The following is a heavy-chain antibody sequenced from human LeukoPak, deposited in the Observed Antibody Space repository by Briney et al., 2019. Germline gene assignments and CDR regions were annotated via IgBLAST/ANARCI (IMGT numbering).Heavy chain of an antibody. CDR2: INHSGST. J-gene: IGHJ4*02. V-gene: IGHV4-34*01. CDR3: ARHFSGIAVVFDY. CDR1: GGSFSGYY. Sequence: PSETLSLTCAVYGGSFSGYYWSWIRQPPGKGLEWIGDINHSGSTNYNPSLKSRVTISVDTSKNQFSLKLSSVTAADTAVYYCARHFSGIAVVFDYWGQGTLVTVSS. D-gene: IGHD6-19*01.